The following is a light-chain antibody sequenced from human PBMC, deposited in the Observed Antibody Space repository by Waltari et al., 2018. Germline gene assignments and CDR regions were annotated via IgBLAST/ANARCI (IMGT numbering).Light chain of an antibody. Sequence: DVGLTQSPLSLPVTLGQPASISCRASQSLVYTDGISYLNWFHQRPGQAPRGLIYKVSNRDSGVPDRFSGSGSGTDFTLRISSVEADDVGVYFCMQATHWPVTFGQGTRLEIK. CDR1: QSLVYTDGISY. CDR2: KVS. V-gene: IGKV2-30*01. CDR3: MQATHWPVT. J-gene: IGKJ5*01.